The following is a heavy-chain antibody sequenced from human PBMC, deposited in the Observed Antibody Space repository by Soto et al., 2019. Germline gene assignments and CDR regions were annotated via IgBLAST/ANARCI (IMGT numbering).Heavy chain of an antibody. CDR2: ISYDGNTK. CDR1: GFTFSNYP. J-gene: IGHJ4*02. CDR3: AREVSLGVAAAGYFDC. Sequence: QVHLAESGGGVVQPGRSLRLSCAASGFTFSNYPMNWVRQAPGKGLEWVAVISYDGNTKHYADSVKGRCTISRDNPRNTLYLQMNSLIVEDTAVYYCAREVSLGVAAAGYFDCWGQGAQVTVSS. D-gene: IGHD6-25*01. V-gene: IGHV3-30*04.